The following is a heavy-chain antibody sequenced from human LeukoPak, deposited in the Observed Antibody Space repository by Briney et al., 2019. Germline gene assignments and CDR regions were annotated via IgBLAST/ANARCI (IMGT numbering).Heavy chain of an antibody. V-gene: IGHV4-59*01. Sequence: SETLSLTCTVSGGSISSYYWSWIRQPPGKGLEWIGYIYYSGSTNYKPSVKSRVTISVDTSKNQFSLKLSSVTAADTAVYYCARGGYYGSGNDFRFNPWGQGTLVTVSS. D-gene: IGHD3-10*01. CDR2: IYYSGST. CDR1: GGSISSYY. J-gene: IGHJ5*02. CDR3: ARGGYYGSGNDFRFNP.